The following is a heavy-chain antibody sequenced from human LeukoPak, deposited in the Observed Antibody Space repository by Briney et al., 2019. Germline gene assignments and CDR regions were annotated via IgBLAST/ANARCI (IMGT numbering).Heavy chain of an antibody. V-gene: IGHV4-39*07. CDR3: ARDPINLRRITMIVPHWYFDL. D-gene: IGHD3-22*01. J-gene: IGHJ2*01. Sequence: SETLSLTCTVSGGSISSSSYYWGWIRQPPGKGLEWIGSIYYSGSTYYNPSLKSRVTISVDTSKNQFSLKLSSVTAADTAVYYCARDPINLRRITMIVPHWYFDLWGRGTLVTVSS. CDR1: GGSISSSSYY. CDR2: IYYSGST.